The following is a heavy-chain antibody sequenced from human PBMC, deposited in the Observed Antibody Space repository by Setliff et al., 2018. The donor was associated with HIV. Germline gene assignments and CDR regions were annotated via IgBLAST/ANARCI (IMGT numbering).Heavy chain of an antibody. CDR3: ARSTVGAGASFP. J-gene: IGHJ5*02. V-gene: IGHV4-59*11. CDR1: GDSINTHY. Sequence: SETLFLTCTVSGDSINTHYWSWIRQPPGKELEWIGCISHSGNTNFNPSLNSRVTISLDTSKNQFSLRLTSLTAADTAIYYCARSTVGAGASFPWGRGILVTVSS. D-gene: IGHD1-26*01. CDR2: ISHSGNT.